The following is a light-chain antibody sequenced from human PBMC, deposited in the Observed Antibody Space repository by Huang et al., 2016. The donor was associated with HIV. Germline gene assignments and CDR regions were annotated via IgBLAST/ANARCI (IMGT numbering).Light chain of an antibody. J-gene: IGKJ4*01. Sequence: DVHMTQSPSSLSASVGDRVTITCRASQDITTNLAWFQQKPGQAPKSLVYAASKTFTAVPLKFSGSGSGTDFTLTISSLQPEDFATYYCQQYDVYPLTFGGGTKVDIK. CDR1: QDITTN. V-gene: IGKV1-16*02. CDR3: QQYDVYPLT. CDR2: AAS.